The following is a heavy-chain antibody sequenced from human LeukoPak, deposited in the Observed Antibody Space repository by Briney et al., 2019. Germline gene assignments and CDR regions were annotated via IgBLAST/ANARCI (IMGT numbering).Heavy chain of an antibody. CDR1: GGSISGQY. V-gene: IGHV4-59*11. J-gene: IGHJ4*02. CDR3: ARVSFHYHSGNYGWYFDS. Sequence: PSETLSLTCTVSGGSISGQYWSLIRQPPGKGLEWIGYIYYTGITKYNPSLKSRVTISVDTPKNQFSLRLTSVTAADTAVYYCARVSFHYHSGNYGWYFDSWGQGTLVTVSS. D-gene: IGHD3-10*01. CDR2: IYYTGIT.